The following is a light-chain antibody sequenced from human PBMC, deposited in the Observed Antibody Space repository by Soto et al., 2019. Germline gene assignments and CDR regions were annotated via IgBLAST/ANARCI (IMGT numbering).Light chain of an antibody. Sequence: QSALTQPPSVSAAPGQKVTISCSGSSSNIGDNFVSWYQHLPGTAPKLLIYDNHKRPSWIPDRFSGSKSGTSATLGITGPQTGDEADYYCGTWDSSLSGFVFGTGTKVTVL. J-gene: IGLJ1*01. CDR2: DNH. CDR1: SSNIGDNF. V-gene: IGLV1-51*01. CDR3: GTWDSSLSGFV.